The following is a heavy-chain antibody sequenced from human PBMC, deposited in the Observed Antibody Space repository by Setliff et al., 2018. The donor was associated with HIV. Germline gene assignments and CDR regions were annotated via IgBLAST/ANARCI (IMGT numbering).Heavy chain of an antibody. D-gene: IGHD3-10*01. CDR2: IYWNDDK. Sequence: SGPTLVNPTQTLTLTCTFSGFSLRTSGVGVGWIRQPPGKALEWLALIYWNDDKRYSPSLKSRVTITKDTSKNQVVLTMTNMYPVDTATYYCAHTPRFYYYSGSYSLLRGAFDIWGQGTMVTVSS. V-gene: IGHV2-5*01. CDR1: GFSLRTSGVG. J-gene: IGHJ3*02. CDR3: AHTPRFYYYSGSYSLLRGAFDI.